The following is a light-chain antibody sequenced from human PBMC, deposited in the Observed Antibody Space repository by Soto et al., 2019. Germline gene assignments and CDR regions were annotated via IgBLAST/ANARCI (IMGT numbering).Light chain of an antibody. CDR1: RSNIGSNS. Sequence: QSVLTQPPPVSGTPGRGAITSFSGSRSNIGSNSVNWYQQLPGTAPKLLIYINDQRPSGVPDRFSGSTSGTSVSLAISGLQSEDEADYYCASWDDRLKGYVFGTGTKVTVL. CDR3: ASWDDRLKGYV. CDR2: IND. J-gene: IGLJ1*01. V-gene: IGLV1-44*01.